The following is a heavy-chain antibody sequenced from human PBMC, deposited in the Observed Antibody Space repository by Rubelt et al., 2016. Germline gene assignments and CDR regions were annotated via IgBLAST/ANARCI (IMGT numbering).Heavy chain of an antibody. CDR2: INPNSGGT. Sequence: QVQLVQSGAEMRKPGASVKVSCQTSGYSFITYAVNWVRQATGQGLEWMGWINPNSGGTNYAQKFQGRVTMTRDTSVSTAYMELSRLTSDDTAVYYCARGNSGYDYGLDYWGQGTLVTVSS. CDR3: ARGNSGYDYGLDY. V-gene: IGHV1-2*02. J-gene: IGHJ4*02. CDR1: GYSFITYA. D-gene: IGHD5-12*01.